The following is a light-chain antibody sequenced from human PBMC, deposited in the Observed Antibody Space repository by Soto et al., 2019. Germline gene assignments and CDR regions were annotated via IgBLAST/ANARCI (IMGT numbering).Light chain of an antibody. CDR1: QSINNW. CDR3: QQYNSYPWT. CDR2: DAS. Sequence: DIQMTQSPCTLSASVGDRVTITCRASQSINNWLAWYQQRPGQAPKLLIYDASSLESGVPSTFSGSASGTEFTLTISSLQPDDFATYYCQQYNSYPWTFGQGTKVEIK. V-gene: IGKV1-5*01. J-gene: IGKJ1*01.